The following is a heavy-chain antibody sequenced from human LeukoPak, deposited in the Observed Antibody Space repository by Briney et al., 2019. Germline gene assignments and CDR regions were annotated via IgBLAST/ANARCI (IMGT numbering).Heavy chain of an antibody. CDR3: AKHQLYGDYPNDAFDI. CDR1: GFTFSSYA. Sequence: GGSLRLSCAASGFTFSSYAMSWVRQAPGKGLEWVSAISGSGGSTYYADSVKGRFTISRDNSKNTLYLQMNSLRAEDTAVYYCAKHQLYGDYPNDAFDIWGQGTVVTVSS. D-gene: IGHD4-17*01. J-gene: IGHJ3*02. V-gene: IGHV3-23*01. CDR2: ISGSGGST.